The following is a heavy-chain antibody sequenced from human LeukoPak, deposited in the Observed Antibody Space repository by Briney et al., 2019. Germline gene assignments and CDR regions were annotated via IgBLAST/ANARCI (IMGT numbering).Heavy chain of an antibody. CDR3: ARERDGRFFDY. V-gene: IGHV3-7*01. J-gene: IGHJ4*02. Sequence: GGSLRLSRAVSGLRFGSFWMSWVRQAPGKGLEWVANINQDGSEKYFVDSVRGRFTISRDNSKNLLHLQMNTLRAEDTAVYYCARERDGRFFDYWGQGTLVTVSS. CDR1: GLRFGSFW. D-gene: IGHD5-24*01. CDR2: INQDGSEK.